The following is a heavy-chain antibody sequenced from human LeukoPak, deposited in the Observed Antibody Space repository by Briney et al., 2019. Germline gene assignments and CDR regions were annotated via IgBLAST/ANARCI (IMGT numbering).Heavy chain of an antibody. D-gene: IGHD1-26*01. Sequence: GRSLRLSCAASGFTFDDYAMRWVRQAPGKGLEWVSGISWNSGNIGYADSVKGRFTTSRDNAKNSLYLQMNSLRAEDMALYYCAKDIGADSGSYGYYFDYWGQGTLVTVSS. J-gene: IGHJ4*02. V-gene: IGHV3-9*03. CDR2: ISWNSGNI. CDR1: GFTFDDYA. CDR3: AKDIGADSGSYGYYFDY.